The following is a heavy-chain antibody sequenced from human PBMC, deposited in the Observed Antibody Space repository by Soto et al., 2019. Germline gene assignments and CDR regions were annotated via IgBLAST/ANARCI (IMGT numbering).Heavy chain of an antibody. CDR2: IIPIFGTA. Sequence: ASVKVSCKASGGTFSSYAISWVRQAPGQGLEWMGGIIPIFGTANYAQKFQGRVTITADESTSTAYMELSSLRSEDTAVYYCARKKSIAVAGTAGYYGMDVWGQGTTVTVSS. J-gene: IGHJ6*02. CDR3: ARKKSIAVAGTAGYYGMDV. CDR1: GGTFSSYA. D-gene: IGHD6-19*01. V-gene: IGHV1-69*13.